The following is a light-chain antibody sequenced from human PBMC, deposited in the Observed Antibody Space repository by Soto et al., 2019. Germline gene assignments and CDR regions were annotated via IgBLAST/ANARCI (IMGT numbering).Light chain of an antibody. Sequence: DIVLTQSPATLSLSPGERATLSCRASQSVSIYLAWYQQIPGQVPRLLIYDASDRATGIPARFSGSGSGTDFTLTISSLEPEDFGVYYCQQRSNWPVTFGQGTRLEMK. CDR2: DAS. V-gene: IGKV3-11*01. J-gene: IGKJ5*01. CDR3: QQRSNWPVT. CDR1: QSVSIY.